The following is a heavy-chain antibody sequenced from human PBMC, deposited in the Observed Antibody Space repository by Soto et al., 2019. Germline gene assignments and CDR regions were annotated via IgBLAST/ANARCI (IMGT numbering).Heavy chain of an antibody. CDR1: LFTFSSYE. Sequence: LSCVASLFTFSSYEMTSDRQAPGRGPECVSYMSSSGSTIFYADSVKSGFTVSRDNAKTSLSLQMNSLRAEDTDVYYCAGDRTRIDDYWGQGTLVTVSS. V-gene: IGHV3-48*03. D-gene: IGHD1-7*01. CDR3: AGDRTRIDDY. CDR2: MSSSGSTI. J-gene: IGHJ4*02.